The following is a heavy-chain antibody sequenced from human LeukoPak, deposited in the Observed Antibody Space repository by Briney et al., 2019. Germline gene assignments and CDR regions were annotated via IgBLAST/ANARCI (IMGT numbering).Heavy chain of an antibody. V-gene: IGHV1-2*02. Sequence: ASVKVSCKASEYTFTGYYIHWVRQAPGQGLEWMGWINPNSGGTNSAQKFQGRVTLTRDTSISTAYLELSSLRSDDTAVYYCARDLGSGWIIVDYWGQGTLVTVSS. CDR3: ARDLGSGWIIVDY. CDR2: INPNSGGT. CDR1: EYTFTGYY. D-gene: IGHD6-19*01. J-gene: IGHJ4*02.